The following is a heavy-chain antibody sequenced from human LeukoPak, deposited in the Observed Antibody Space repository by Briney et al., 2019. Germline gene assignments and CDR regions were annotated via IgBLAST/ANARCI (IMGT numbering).Heavy chain of an antibody. J-gene: IGHJ4*02. D-gene: IGHD1-1*01. CDR2: ISGSGGST. CDR3: AKDRRYSRSFFDY. CDR1: GYTFNSYW. Sequence: PGGSLGLSCAASGYTFNSYWIHWVRQAPGKGLVWVSAISGSGGSTYYADSVKGRFTISRDNSKNTLYLQMNSLRAEDTAVYYCAKDRRYSRSFFDYWGQGTLVTVSS. V-gene: IGHV3-23*01.